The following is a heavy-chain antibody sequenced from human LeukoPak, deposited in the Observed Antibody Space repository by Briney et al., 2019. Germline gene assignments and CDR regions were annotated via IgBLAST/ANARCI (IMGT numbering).Heavy chain of an antibody. CDR3: ARVFGEQWPKNY. V-gene: IGHV1-2*02. CDR1: GCTFTGYY. CDR2: INPNSGGT. D-gene: IGHD3-10*01. Sequence: ASVKVSCKASGCTFTGYYMHWVRQAPGQGLEWMGWINPNSGGTNYAQKFQGRVTMTRDTSISTAYMELSRLRSDDTAVYYCARVFGEQWPKNYWGRGTLVTVSS. J-gene: IGHJ4*02.